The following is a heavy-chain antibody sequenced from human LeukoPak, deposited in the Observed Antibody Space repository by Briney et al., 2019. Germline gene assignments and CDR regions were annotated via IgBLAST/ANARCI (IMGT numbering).Heavy chain of an antibody. CDR3: ARVGGVPAAHFDY. CDR2: IYSSGTT. J-gene: IGHJ4*02. Sequence: PGGSLRLSCVASGFNVRTKYMSWVRQTPGRGLEWISLIYSSGTTYYAESVKGRFTVSRDNSKNSLYLQMNSLRVEDTAVYYCARVGGVPAAHFDYWGQGIRVTVSS. D-gene: IGHD2-2*01. V-gene: IGHV3-53*01. CDR1: GFNVRTKY.